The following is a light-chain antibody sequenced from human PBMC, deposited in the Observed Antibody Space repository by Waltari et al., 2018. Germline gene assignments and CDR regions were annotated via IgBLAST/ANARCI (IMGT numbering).Light chain of an antibody. CDR2: GAS. CDR3: QQYKNWPPMT. V-gene: IGKV3-15*01. CDR1: QSVSRN. Sequence: IVLTQSPATLSVSPGERATLSCRASQSVSRNLAWYQQKPVQAPRPLIYGASTRATGIAARFSGSGSGTEFTLTISSLQSEDLALYYCQQYKNWPPMTFGQGTRLEIK. J-gene: IGKJ5*01.